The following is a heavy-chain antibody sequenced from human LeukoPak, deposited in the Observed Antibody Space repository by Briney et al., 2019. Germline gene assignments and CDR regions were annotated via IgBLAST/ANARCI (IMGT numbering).Heavy chain of an antibody. CDR2: ISSGGTYT. V-gene: IGHV3-11*06. J-gene: IGHJ4*02. Sequence: PGGSLRLSCAASRFIFSDYYMSWIRQAPGKGLEWVSYISSGGTYTNYADSVKGRFTISRDNAKNSLYLQMNSLRAEDTAVYYCARDYYDSSGYYYRGKFDYWGQGTLVTVSS. CDR3: ARDYYDSSGYYYRGKFDY. CDR1: RFIFSDYY. D-gene: IGHD3-22*01.